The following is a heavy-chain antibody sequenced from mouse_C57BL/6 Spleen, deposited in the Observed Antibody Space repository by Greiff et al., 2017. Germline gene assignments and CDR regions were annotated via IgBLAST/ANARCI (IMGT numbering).Heavy chain of an antibody. V-gene: IGHV1-55*01. D-gene: IGHD2-4*01. CDR1: GYTFTSYW. Sequence: VQLQQPGAELVKPGASVKMSCKASGYTFTSYWITWVKQRPGQGLEWIGDIYPGSGSTNYNEKFKSKATLTVDTSSSTACRQLSSLTSEDSAVYYCAREGGLRSMDYWGQGTSVTVSS. CDR2: IYPGSGST. J-gene: IGHJ4*01. CDR3: AREGGLRSMDY.